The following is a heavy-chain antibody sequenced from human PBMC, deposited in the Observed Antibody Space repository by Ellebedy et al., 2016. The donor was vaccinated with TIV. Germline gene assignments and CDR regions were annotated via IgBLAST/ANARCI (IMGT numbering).Heavy chain of an antibody. CDR1: GFTFSSYS. V-gene: IGHV3-48*04. Sequence: GESLKISXAASGFTFSSYSMNWVRQAPGKGLEWVSYISSSISIIYYADSVKGRFTISRDNAKNSLYLQMNSLRAEDTAVYYCARDGPPGGNPFNWFDPWGQGTLVTVSS. CDR2: ISSSISII. CDR3: ARDGPPGGNPFNWFDP. D-gene: IGHD4-23*01. J-gene: IGHJ5*02.